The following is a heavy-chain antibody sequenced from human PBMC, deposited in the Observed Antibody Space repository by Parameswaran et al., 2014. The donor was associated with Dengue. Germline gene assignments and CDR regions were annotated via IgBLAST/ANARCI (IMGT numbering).Heavy chain of an antibody. V-gene: IGHV4-31*03. J-gene: IGHJ6*02. CDR1: GGSISSGGYY. Sequence: ASETLSLTCTVSGGSISSGGYYWSWIRQHPGKGLEWIGYIYYSGSTYYNPSLKSRVTISVDTSKNQFSLKLSSVTAADTAVYYCARGEVGYCSSTSCYISRDYYYYGMDVWGQGTTVTVSS. CDR3: ARGEVGYCSSTSCYISRDYYYYGMDV. D-gene: IGHD2-2*02. CDR2: IYYSGST.